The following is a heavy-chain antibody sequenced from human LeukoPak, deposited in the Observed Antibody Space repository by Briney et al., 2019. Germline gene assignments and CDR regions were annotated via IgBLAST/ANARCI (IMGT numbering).Heavy chain of an antibody. Sequence: GGSLRLSCAASGFTFSSYAMTWVRQAPGKGLEWVSAISGSGGSTYYADSVKGRFTISRDNSKNTLYLQMNSLRAEDTAVYSCAKVGGTGTTWDWYFHLWGRGTLVTVSS. D-gene: IGHD1-14*01. CDR2: ISGSGGST. CDR1: GFTFSSYA. V-gene: IGHV3-23*01. CDR3: AKVGGTGTTWDWYFHL. J-gene: IGHJ2*01.